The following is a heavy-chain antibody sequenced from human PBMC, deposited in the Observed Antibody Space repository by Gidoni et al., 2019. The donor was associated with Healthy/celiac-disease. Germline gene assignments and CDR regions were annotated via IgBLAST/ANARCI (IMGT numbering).Heavy chain of an antibody. CDR2: IKQDGSEK. D-gene: IGHD2-15*01. CDR3: ARLPVAYCSGGSCPYYFDY. J-gene: IGHJ4*02. CDR1: GFTFSRYG. Sequence: EVQLVESGGGLVQPGGSLRLSCVASGFTFSRYGMSWVRRAPGKGLEWVANIKQDGSEKYYVDSVKGRFTISSDNATNSLYLQMNSLRAEDTAVYYCARLPVAYCSGGSCPYYFDYWGQGTLVTVSS. V-gene: IGHV3-7*01.